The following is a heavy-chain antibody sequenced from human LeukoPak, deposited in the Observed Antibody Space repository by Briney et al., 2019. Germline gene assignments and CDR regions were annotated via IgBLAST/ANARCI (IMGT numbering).Heavy chain of an antibody. CDR2: IYYSGST. V-gene: IGHV4-59*01. CDR1: GGSFSGYY. Sequence: SETLSLTCAVYGGSFSGYYWSWIRQPPGKGLEWIGHIYYSGSTNYNPSLKSRVTISVDTSKNQLSLKLSSLTAADTAVYYCARDLSLAGFDYWGQGTLVTVSS. CDR3: ARDLSLAGFDY. J-gene: IGHJ4*02. D-gene: IGHD6-13*01.